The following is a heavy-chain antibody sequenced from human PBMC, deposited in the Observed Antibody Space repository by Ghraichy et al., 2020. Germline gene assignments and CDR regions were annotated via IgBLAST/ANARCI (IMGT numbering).Heavy chain of an antibody. V-gene: IGHV3-48*02. D-gene: IGHD3-22*01. CDR3: ARDFRVTMIVVVITTSSYGMDV. Sequence: GGSLRLSCAASGFTFSTYSMNWVRQAPGKGLEWVSDISSTGSTKYYADSVKGRFTISRDNAKNSLYLQMNSLRDEDTAVYYCARDFRVTMIVVVITTSSYGMDVWGQGTTVTVSS. CDR1: GFTFSTYS. J-gene: IGHJ6*02. CDR2: ISSTGSTK.